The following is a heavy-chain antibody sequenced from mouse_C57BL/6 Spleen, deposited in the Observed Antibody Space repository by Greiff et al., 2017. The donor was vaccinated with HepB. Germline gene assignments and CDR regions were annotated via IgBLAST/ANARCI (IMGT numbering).Heavy chain of an antibody. D-gene: IGHD2-1*01. CDR2: IRLKSDNYAT. CDR3: TKGDYGIYYFDY. V-gene: IGHV6-3*01. CDR1: GFTFSNYW. Sequence: EVKVVESGGGLVQPGGSMKLSCVASGFTFSNYWMNWVRQSPEKGLEWVAQIRLKSDNYATHYAESVKGRFTISRDDSKSSVYLQMNNLRAEDTGIYYCTKGDYGIYYFDYWGQGTTLTVSS. J-gene: IGHJ2*01.